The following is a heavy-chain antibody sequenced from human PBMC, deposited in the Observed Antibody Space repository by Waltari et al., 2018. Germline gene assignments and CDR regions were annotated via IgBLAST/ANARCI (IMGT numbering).Heavy chain of an antibody. CDR2: IIPIFGTA. J-gene: IGHJ5*02. CDR1: GGTFSSYA. Sequence: QVQLVQSGAEVKKPGSSVKVSCKASGGTFSSYAISWVRQAPGQGLEWMGGIIPIFGTANYAQKFQGRVTMTEDTSTDTAYMELSSLRSEDTAVYYCATVGGRKNWFDPWGQGTLVTVSS. CDR3: ATVGGRKNWFDP. V-gene: IGHV1-69*14. D-gene: IGHD3-16*01.